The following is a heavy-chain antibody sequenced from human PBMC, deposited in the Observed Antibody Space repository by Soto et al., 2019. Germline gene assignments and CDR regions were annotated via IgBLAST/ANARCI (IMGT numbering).Heavy chain of an antibody. D-gene: IGHD2-15*01. CDR1: HNTLSGYF. CDR2: INPKTGST. V-gene: IGHV1-2*02. J-gene: IGHJ4*02. Sequence: QVQLVQSGAEVKKPGASVRISCAGSHNTLSGYFLHWVRQAPGQGLEWVGWINPKTGSTKYSQTFQGRVTMTTDTSIGTAYVELSRLTSDDTAIYYCAENFANSSSWHTLDFWGPGTLVTVSS. CDR3: AENFANSSSWHTLDF.